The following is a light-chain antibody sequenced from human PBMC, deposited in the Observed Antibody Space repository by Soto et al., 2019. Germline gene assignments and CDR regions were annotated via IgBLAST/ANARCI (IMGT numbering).Light chain of an antibody. CDR1: QTISSW. V-gene: IGKV3-15*01. Sequence: MTQSPSTLSGSVGDRVTITCRASQTISSWLAWYQQKPGQTPRLLIYDTSTRATGVPTRFSGSRSGAEFTLTINSLQSEDFAVYYCQPYNNWPLTFGGGTKVDIK. CDR3: QPYNNWPLT. J-gene: IGKJ4*01. CDR2: DTS.